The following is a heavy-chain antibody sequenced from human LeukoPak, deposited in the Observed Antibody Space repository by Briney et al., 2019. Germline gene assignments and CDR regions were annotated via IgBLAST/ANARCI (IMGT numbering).Heavy chain of an antibody. J-gene: IGHJ3*02. D-gene: IGHD3-10*01. Sequence: LPGGSLRLSCAASGFTFSSYAMSWVRQAPGKGLEWVSAISGSGGSTYYADSVKGRFTISRDNSKNTLYLQMNSLRAEDTAVYYCAKDLGGGSGSYFDAFDIWGQGTMVTVSS. CDR3: AKDLGGGSGSYFDAFDI. V-gene: IGHV3-23*01. CDR1: GFTFSSYA. CDR2: ISGSGGST.